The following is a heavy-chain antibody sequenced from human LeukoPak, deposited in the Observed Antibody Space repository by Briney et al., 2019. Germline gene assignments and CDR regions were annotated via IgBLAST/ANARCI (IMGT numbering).Heavy chain of an antibody. D-gene: IGHD4-17*01. V-gene: IGHV3-48*03. Sequence: PVGSLRLSCAASGFAFSGDEMNGVRQAPGEGLEWGSYISSSGSTIYYAASVRGRFTISRDNAKNSLYLQLNTLRAEDTAVYYCARDSPYDYGDYPAEMDYWGQGTLVTVSS. CDR1: GFAFSGDE. CDR2: ISSSGSTI. J-gene: IGHJ4*02. CDR3: ARDSPYDYGDYPAEMDY.